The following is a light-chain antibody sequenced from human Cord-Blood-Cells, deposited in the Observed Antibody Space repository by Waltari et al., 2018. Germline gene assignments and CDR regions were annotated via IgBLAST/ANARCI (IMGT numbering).Light chain of an antibody. J-gene: IGLJ3*02. CDR3: CSDAGSSTWV. V-gene: IGLV2-23*01. CDR1: SRDVGGYNL. CDR2: EGS. Sequence: QSALTQPAPVSGSPGQSITISCTGTSRDVGGYNLFSWYQQHPGKAPKLMIYEGSKRPSGVSNRFSGSKSGNTASLTISGLQAEDEADYYCCSDAGSSTWVFGGWTKLTVL.